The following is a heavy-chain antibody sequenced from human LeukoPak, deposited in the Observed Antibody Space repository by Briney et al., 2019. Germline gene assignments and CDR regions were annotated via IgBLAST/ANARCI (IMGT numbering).Heavy chain of an antibody. D-gene: IGHD3-10*01. J-gene: IGHJ6*03. CDR2: ISAYNGNT. V-gene: IGHV1-18*01. CDR3: ARVVIWFGELLGPMDV. CDR1: GYTFTSYG. Sequence: ASVKVSCKASGYTFTSYGISWVRQAPGQGLEWIGWISAYNGNTNYAQKLQGRVTMTTDTSTSTAYMELRSLRSDDTAVYYCARVVIWFGELLGPMDVWGKGTTVTVSS.